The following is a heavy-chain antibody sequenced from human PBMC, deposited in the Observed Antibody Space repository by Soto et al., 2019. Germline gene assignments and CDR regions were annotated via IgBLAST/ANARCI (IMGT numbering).Heavy chain of an antibody. CDR3: ARMHSYGPL. Sequence: GGSLRLSCAASGVTFSTYWMSWVRQAPGKGLEWVANIKQDGSEKNYVDSVKGRFTISRDNAKNSLYLQMNSLRAEDTAVYYCARMHSYGPLWGQGTQVTVSS. D-gene: IGHD5-18*01. CDR2: IKQDGSEK. CDR1: GVTFSTYW. J-gene: IGHJ4*02. V-gene: IGHV3-7*01.